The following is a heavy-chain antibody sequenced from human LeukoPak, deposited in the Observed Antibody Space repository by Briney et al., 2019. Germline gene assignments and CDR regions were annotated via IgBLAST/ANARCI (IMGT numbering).Heavy chain of an antibody. CDR3: TIVGATLYAFDI. CDR1: GFTFSSYS. V-gene: IGHV3-74*01. D-gene: IGHD1-26*01. Sequence: GGSLRLSCAASGFTFSSYSMNWVRQAPGKGLVWVSRINSDGSSTSYADSVKGRFTISRDNAKNTLYLQMNSLGAEDTAVYYCTIVGATLYAFDIWGQGTMVTVSS. CDR2: INSDGSST. J-gene: IGHJ3*02.